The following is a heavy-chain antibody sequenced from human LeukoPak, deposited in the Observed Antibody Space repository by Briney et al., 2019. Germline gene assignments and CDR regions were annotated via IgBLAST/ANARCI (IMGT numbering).Heavy chain of an antibody. Sequence: SETLSLTCTVSGGSISSYYWSWIRQPAGKGLEWIGRIYTSGSTNYNPSLKSRATMSVDTSKNQFSLKLSSVTAADTAVYYCARDLAAAGTPNWFDPWGQGTLVTVSS. CDR2: IYTSGST. V-gene: IGHV4-4*07. CDR3: ARDLAAAGTPNWFDP. J-gene: IGHJ5*02. CDR1: GGSISSYY. D-gene: IGHD6-13*01.